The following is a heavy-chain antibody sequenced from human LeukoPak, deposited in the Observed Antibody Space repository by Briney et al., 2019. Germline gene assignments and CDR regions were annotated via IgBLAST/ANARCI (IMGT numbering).Heavy chain of an antibody. J-gene: IGHJ3*01. D-gene: IGHD3-10*01. V-gene: IGHV3-7*01. CDR1: GFTFSGYW. Sequence: HTGGSLRLSCAASGFTFSGYWMTWVRQAPGKGLEWVANIKGDESKKYYVDSVKGRFTISRDNAKNSLYLQMNGLRAEDTAVYYCARDSNPRGGYDAFDFWGQGTLVTVSS. CDR2: IKGDESKK. CDR3: ARDSNPRGGYDAFDF.